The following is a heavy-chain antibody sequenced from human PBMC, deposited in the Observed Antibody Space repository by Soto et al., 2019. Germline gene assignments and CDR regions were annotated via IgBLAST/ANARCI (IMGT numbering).Heavy chain of an antibody. J-gene: IGHJ4*02. CDR2: IKHDGSET. CDR1: GFTFSSYY. Sequence: EVQLVESGGGLAQPGGSMRLSCAASGFTFSSYYMNWVRQAPGKGPEWVANIKHDGSETNYVDSVKGRFTISRDNAKSSLHLQMNSLRAEDTAVYYCARDRGYCRGGTCYTVLYYWGQGTLVTVSS. D-gene: IGHD2-15*01. V-gene: IGHV3-7*01. CDR3: ARDRGYCRGGTCYTVLYY.